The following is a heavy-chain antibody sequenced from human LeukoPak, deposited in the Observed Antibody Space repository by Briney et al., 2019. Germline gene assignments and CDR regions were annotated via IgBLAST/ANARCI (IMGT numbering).Heavy chain of an antibody. D-gene: IGHD2/OR15-2a*01. CDR3: ARGQNKCLGH. V-gene: IGHV1-46*01. CDR2: INPSGGGT. CDR1: GYTFTNYF. J-gene: IGHJ4*02. Sequence: GASVKVSCKASGYTFTNYFMHLVRQAPGQGLEWMGVINPSGGGTTYAQRFQGRVTMTRDTSTSTVHMELSSLRSEDTTVYYCARGQNKCLGHWGQGTLVTVSS.